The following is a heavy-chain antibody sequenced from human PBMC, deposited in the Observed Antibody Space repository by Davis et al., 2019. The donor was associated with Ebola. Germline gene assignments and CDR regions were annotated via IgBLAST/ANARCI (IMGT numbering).Heavy chain of an antibody. V-gene: IGHV3-43*02. J-gene: IGHJ4*02. CDR3: ARSYDDY. D-gene: IGHD1-26*01. CDR2: ISGDGGST. CDR1: GFTFDDYA. Sequence: PGGSLRLSCAASGFTFDDYAMHWVRQAPGKGLEWVSLISGDGGSTYYGDSVKGRFTISRDNSKNSLYLQMNSLRAEDTAVYYCARSYDDYWGQGTLVTVSS.